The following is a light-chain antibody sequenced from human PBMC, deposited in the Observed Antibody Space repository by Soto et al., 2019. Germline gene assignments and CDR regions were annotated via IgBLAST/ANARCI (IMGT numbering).Light chain of an antibody. J-gene: IGLJ2*01. CDR1: TSDIGDYRY. Sequence: QSALTQPASVSGSPGQSITISCTGTTSDIGDYRYVSWYQQHPGKAPKLMIYAVSDRPAGVSNRFSGSKSGNTASLTISGLQAEDEADYYCFSYTRSTTLFFGGGTKLTVL. CDR3: FSYTRSTTLF. V-gene: IGLV2-14*01. CDR2: AVS.